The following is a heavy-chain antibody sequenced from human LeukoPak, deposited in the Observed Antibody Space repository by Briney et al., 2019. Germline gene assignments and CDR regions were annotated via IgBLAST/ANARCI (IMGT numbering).Heavy chain of an antibody. CDR1: GFTFSSYS. V-gene: IGHV3-21*01. D-gene: IGHD3-16*01. CDR2: ISSSSSYI. J-gene: IGHJ4*02. Sequence: PGGSLRLSCAASGFTFSSYSMNWVRQAPGNGLEWVSSISSSSSYIYYADSVKGRFTISRDNAKNSLYLQMNSLRAEDTAVYYCARDMGGHVDYWGQGTLVTVSS. CDR3: ARDMGGHVDY.